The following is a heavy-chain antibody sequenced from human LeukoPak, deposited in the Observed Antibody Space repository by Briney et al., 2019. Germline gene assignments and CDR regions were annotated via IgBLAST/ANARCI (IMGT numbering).Heavy chain of an antibody. D-gene: IGHD4-17*01. CDR3: AIFQGTYGDNENDY. V-gene: IGHV1-69*01. J-gene: IGHJ4*02. Sequence: ASVKVSCKASGGTFRSYAITWVRQAPGKGVEWMGGIIPMINTPKYAQRFQGRVSITADESTSTGYMEVSSLRSEDTAVYYCAIFQGTYGDNENDYWGQGTLVTVSS. CDR1: GGTFRSYA. CDR2: IIPMINTP.